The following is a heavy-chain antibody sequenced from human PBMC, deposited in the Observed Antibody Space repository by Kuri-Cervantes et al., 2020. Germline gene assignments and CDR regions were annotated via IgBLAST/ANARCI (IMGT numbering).Heavy chain of an antibody. J-gene: IGHJ4*02. CDR3: ARGRPKRSYSSGWYVGY. Sequence: SQTLSLTCAVYGGTFSDYYWSWIRQPPGKGLEWIGEINHSGSTNYNPSLKSRVTISIDTSKNQFSLKLSSVTAADTAVYYCARGRPKRSYSSGWYVGYWGQGTPVTVSS. CDR2: INHSGST. V-gene: IGHV4-34*01. D-gene: IGHD6-19*01. CDR1: GGTFSDYY.